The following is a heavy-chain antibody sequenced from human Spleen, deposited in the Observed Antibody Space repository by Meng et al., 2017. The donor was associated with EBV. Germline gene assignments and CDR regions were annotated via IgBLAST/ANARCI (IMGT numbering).Heavy chain of an antibody. V-gene: IGHV3-74*01. D-gene: IGHD3-10*01. CDR2: INEDGRII. Sequence: GEVKGCGGGSVQPGGSLRLSCVGSGISDYWVHWDGQVPGKGLVRVSRINEDGRIINYADSVKGRFSIFRDNAKNTVSLQMNSLRVEDTALYYCAKDCFGGSDSWGQGTLVTVSS. J-gene: IGHJ5*01. CDR1: GISDYW. CDR3: AKDCFGGSDS.